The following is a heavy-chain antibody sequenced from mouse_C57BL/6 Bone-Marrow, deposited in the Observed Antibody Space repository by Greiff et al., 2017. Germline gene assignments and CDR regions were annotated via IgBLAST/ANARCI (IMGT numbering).Heavy chain of an antibody. J-gene: IGHJ3*01. CDR2: ILPGSGST. CDR1: GYTFTGYW. Sequence: VQVVESGAELMKPGASVKLSCKATGYTFTGYWIEWVKQRPGHGLEWIGEILPGSGSTNYNEKFKGKATFTADTSSNTAYMQLSSLTTEDAAIYYCARGPYDYGHLTFAYWGQGTLVTVSA. V-gene: IGHV1-9*01. CDR3: ARGPYDYGHLTFAY. D-gene: IGHD2-4*01.